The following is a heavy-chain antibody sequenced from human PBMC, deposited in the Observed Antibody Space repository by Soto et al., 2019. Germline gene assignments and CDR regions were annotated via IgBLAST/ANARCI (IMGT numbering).Heavy chain of an antibody. CDR3: ARSAKVTTASGYYFDY. Sequence: QVQLVQSGAEVKKPGSSVKVSCKASGGTFSSYAISWVRQAPGQGLEWMGGIIPIFGTANYAQKFQGRVTITADKSTSTAYMELSSLRSEDTAVYYCARSAKVTTASGYYFDYWGQGTLVTVSS. CDR1: GGTFSSYA. D-gene: IGHD2-21*02. CDR2: IIPIFGTA. J-gene: IGHJ4*02. V-gene: IGHV1-69*06.